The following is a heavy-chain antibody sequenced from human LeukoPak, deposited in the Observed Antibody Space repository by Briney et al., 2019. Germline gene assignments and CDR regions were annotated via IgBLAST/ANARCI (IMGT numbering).Heavy chain of an antibody. CDR2: IYPGDSDT. Sequence: PGESLKISCKGSGYSFTSYWIGWVRQMPGKGLEWMGIIYPGDSDTRYSPSFQGQVTISADKSIGTAYLQWSSLKASDTAMYYCARFHQLSGRTFDYWGQGTLVTVSS. D-gene: IGHD5-24*01. CDR1: GYSFTSYW. V-gene: IGHV5-51*01. J-gene: IGHJ4*02. CDR3: ARFHQLSGRTFDY.